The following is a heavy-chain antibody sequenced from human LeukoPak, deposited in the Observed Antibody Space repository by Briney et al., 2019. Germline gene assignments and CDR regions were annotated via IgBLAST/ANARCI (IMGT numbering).Heavy chain of an antibody. CDR1: GYTFTSYG. Sequence: ASVKVSCKASGYTFTSYGISWVRQAPGQGLEWMGWISAYNGSTNYAQKLQGRVTMTTDTSTSTAYMELRSLRSDDTAVYYCARGVSLITMVRGTWYYFDYWGQGTLVTVSS. CDR3: ARGVSLITMVRGTWYYFDY. CDR2: ISAYNGST. V-gene: IGHV1-18*01. J-gene: IGHJ4*02. D-gene: IGHD3-10*01.